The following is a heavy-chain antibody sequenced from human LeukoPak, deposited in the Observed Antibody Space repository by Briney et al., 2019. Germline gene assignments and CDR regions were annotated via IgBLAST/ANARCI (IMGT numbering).Heavy chain of an antibody. CDR2: ISSSGSTI. CDR3: ATSFGPVIAAAGTGAD. CDR1: GFTFSSYE. V-gene: IGHV3-48*03. Sequence: PGGSLRLSCAASGFTFSSYEMNWVRQAPGKGLEWVSYISSSGSTIYYADSVKGRFTISRDNSKNTLSLQMNSLRAEDTAVYYCATSFGPVIAAAGTGADWGQETLVTVSS. D-gene: IGHD6-13*01. J-gene: IGHJ4*02.